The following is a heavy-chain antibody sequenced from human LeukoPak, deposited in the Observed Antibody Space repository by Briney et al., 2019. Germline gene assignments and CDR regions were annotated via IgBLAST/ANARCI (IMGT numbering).Heavy chain of an antibody. CDR2: FYYSGST. V-gene: IGHV4-39*01. D-gene: IGHD4-23*01. CDR3: ARVHDYGGVILFDY. Sequence: SETLSLTCTVSGVSINSRPYYWGWIRQPPGKGLEWLVSFYYSGSTYYKPSLKSRVTISVDTSKNQFSLKLSSVTAADTAVYYCARVHDYGGVILFDYWGQGTVVTVSS. CDR1: GVSINSRPYY. J-gene: IGHJ4*02.